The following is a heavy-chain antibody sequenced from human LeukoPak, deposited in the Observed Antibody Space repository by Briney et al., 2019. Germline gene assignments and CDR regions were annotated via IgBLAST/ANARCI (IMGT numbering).Heavy chain of an antibody. J-gene: IGHJ4*02. CDR3: ARGSLAAGIVRGHFDY. V-gene: IGHV4-30-2*01. Sequence: PSETLSLTCAVSGGSISSGGYSWSWIRQPPGKGLEWIGYIYHSGSTYYNPSLKSRVTISVDRSKNQFSLKLSSVTAADTAVYYCARGSLAAGIVRGHFDYWGQGTLVTVSS. CDR1: GGSISSGGYS. D-gene: IGHD6-13*01. CDR2: IYHSGST.